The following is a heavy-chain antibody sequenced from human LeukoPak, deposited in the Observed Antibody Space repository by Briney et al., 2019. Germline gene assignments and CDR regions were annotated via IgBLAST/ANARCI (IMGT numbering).Heavy chain of an antibody. J-gene: IGHJ4*02. CDR1: GFTFTSYA. V-gene: IGHV3-23*01. CDR2: IIGSGGSI. CDR3: AKDFPRGTMIVYYFDY. D-gene: IGHD3-22*01. Sequence: TGGSLRLSCAASGFTFTSYAMSWVRQAPGKGLEWGSPIIGSGGSIYYADSVKGRFTISRDNSKNTLYLQMNSLRAEDTAVYYCAKDFPRGTMIVYYFDYWGQGTLVTVSS.